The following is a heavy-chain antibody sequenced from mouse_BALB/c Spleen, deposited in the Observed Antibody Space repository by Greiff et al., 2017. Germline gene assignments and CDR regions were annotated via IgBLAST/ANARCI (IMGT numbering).Heavy chain of an antibody. Sequence: VQLKESGAELVKPGASVKLSCTASGFNIKDTYMHWVKQRPEQGLEWIGRIDPANGNTKYDPKFQGKATITADTSSNTAYLQLSSLTSEDTAVYYCARSYYRYGGRYLDYWGQGTTLTVSS. J-gene: IGHJ2*01. D-gene: IGHD2-14*01. CDR1: GFNIKDTY. CDR2: IDPANGNT. CDR3: ARSYYRYGGRYLDY. V-gene: IGHV14-3*02.